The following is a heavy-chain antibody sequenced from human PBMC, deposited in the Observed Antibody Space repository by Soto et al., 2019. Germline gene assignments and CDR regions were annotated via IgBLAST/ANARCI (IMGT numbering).Heavy chain of an antibody. J-gene: IGHJ4*02. CDR2: IYYSGST. V-gene: IGHV4-61*01. D-gene: IGHD3-10*01. CDR1: GGSVSSGSYY. CDR3: ATTRGLAVGGSFDY. Sequence: SETLSLTCTVSGGSVSSGSYYWSWIRQPPGKGLEWIGYIYYSGSTNYNPSLKSRVTISVDTSKNQFSLKLSSVTAADTAVYYCATTRGLAVGGSFDYWGQGMLVTVSS.